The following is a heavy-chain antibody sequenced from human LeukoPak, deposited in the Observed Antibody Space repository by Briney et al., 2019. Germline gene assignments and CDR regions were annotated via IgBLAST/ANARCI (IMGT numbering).Heavy chain of an antibody. D-gene: IGHD4-17*01. CDR3: ARQSYGDFLFDY. CDR2: ISGSGDTT. CDR1: GFTFTSYA. Sequence: GGSLRLSCAASGFTFTSYAMSWVRQAPGKGLEWVSGISGSGDTTYYADSVKGRFTISRDNPKNTLSLQMNSLRAEDTAVYYCARQSYGDFLFDYWGQGILVTVSS. V-gene: IGHV3-23*01. J-gene: IGHJ4*02.